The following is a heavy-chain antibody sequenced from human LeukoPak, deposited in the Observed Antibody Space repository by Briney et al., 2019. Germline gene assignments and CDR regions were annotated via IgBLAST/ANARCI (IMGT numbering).Heavy chain of an antibody. V-gene: IGHV4-4*07. CDR3: VRDFRGYKKDTAMVQGWFDP. CDR2: IYTSGST. CDR1: GGSVSSYY. D-gene: IGHD5-18*01. J-gene: IGHJ5*02. Sequence: PSETLSLTCTVSGGSVSSYYGGWIRQPAGKGLEWIGRIYTSGSTNYNPSLKSRVTISVDKSKNQFSLKLSSVTAADTAVYYCVRDFRGYKKDTAMVQGWFDPWGQGTLVTVSS.